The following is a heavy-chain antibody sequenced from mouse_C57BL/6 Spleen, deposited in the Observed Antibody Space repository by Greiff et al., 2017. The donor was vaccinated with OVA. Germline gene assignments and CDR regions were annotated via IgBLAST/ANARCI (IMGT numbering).Heavy chain of an antibody. V-gene: IGHV5-17*01. CDR2: ISSGSSTI. J-gene: IGHJ4*01. CDR1: GFTFSDYG. Sequence: EVKLMESGGGLVKPGGSLKLSCAASGFTFSDYGMHWVRQAPEKGLEWVAYISSGSSTIYYADTVKGRFTISRDNAKNTLFLQMTSLRSEDTAMYYCARDDSSGYLYAMDYWGQGTSVTVSS. CDR3: ARDDSSGYLYAMDY. D-gene: IGHD3-2*02.